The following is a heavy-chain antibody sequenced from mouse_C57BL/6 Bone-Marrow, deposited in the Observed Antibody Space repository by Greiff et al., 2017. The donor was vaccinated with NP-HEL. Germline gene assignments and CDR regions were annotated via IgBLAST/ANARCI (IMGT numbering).Heavy chain of an antibody. D-gene: IGHD1-1*01. CDR2: IGPENGDT. V-gene: IGHV14-4*01. CDR3: TTNLLLLSHY. J-gene: IGHJ2*01. CDR1: GFNIKDDY. Sequence: EVQLQQSGAELVRPGASVKLSCTASGFNIKDDYMHWVKQRPEQGLEWIGWIGPENGDTDYASKFQGKATITADTSSNTPYLQLSSLTSEATAFYYCTTNLLLLSHYWGQGTTLTVSS.